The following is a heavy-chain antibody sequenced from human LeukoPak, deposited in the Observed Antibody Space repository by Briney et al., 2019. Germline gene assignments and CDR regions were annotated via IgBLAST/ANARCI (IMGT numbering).Heavy chain of an antibody. V-gene: IGHV3-7*03. J-gene: IGHJ4*02. Sequence: GGSLRLSCAASGFTFSNYWMSWVRQAPGKGLEWVAKIKQDGRDKYYVDSVKGRFTISRDNAKNSLYLQMNSLRAEDTAVYYCARDLMGIAYRGAFYYWGQGTLVTVSS. CDR1: GFTFSNYW. CDR2: IKQDGRDK. CDR3: ARDLMGIAYRGAFYY. D-gene: IGHD6-13*01.